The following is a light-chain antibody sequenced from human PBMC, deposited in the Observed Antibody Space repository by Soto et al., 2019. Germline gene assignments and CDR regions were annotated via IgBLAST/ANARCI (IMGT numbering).Light chain of an antibody. CDR1: QGISSA. Sequence: AIQWTQSPSSLSASVGDRVTITCRASQGISSALAWYQQKPGKAPKLLIYDASSLESGVPSRFSGSGSGTDFTLTISSLQPEDFATYYCQQFNSYHLFTFGPGTKVDIK. J-gene: IGKJ3*01. CDR2: DAS. CDR3: QQFNSYHLFT. V-gene: IGKV1-13*02.